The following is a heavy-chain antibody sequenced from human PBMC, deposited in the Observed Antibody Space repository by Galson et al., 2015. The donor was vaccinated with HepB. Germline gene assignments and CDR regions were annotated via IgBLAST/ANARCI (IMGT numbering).Heavy chain of an antibody. CDR3: ASRFH. CDR2: ISFNSGSI. D-gene: IGHD3-16*01. CDR1: GFTFDDYA. Sequence: SLRLSCAASGFTFDDYAMHWVRQAPGKGLEWVSGISFNSGSIGYADSVKGRSTISRDNAKNSLYLQMDSLRSEDTAVYYCASRFHWGRGTLVTVSS. J-gene: IGHJ4*02. V-gene: IGHV3-9*01.